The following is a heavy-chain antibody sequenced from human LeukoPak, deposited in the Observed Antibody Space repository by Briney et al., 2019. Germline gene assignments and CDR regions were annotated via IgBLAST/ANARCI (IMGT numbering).Heavy chain of an antibody. CDR3: ARVRLHVDNGVWLTYYMDV. V-gene: IGHV1-69*05. Sequence: SSVKVSCKASGGTFSSYAISWVRQAPGQGLEWMGRIIPIFGTANYAQKFQGRVTITTDESTRTAYMELSSLRSEDTAVYYCARVRLHVDNGVWLTYYMDVWGKGTTVTVSS. J-gene: IGHJ6*03. CDR2: IIPIFGTA. D-gene: IGHD2-8*01. CDR1: GGTFSSYA.